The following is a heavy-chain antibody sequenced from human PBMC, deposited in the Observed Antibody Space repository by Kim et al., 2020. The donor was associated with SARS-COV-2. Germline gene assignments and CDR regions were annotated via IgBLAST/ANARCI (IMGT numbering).Heavy chain of an antibody. Sequence: ASVKVSCKASGYTFTSYYMHWVRQAPGQGLEWMGIINPSGGSTSYAQKLQGRVTMTRDTSTSTVYMELSSLRSEDTAVYYCASYPSGSYYRNYYGMDVWGQGTTVTVSS. CDR2: INPSGGST. J-gene: IGHJ6*02. V-gene: IGHV1-46*01. D-gene: IGHD3-10*01. CDR1: GYTFTSYY. CDR3: ASYPSGSYYRNYYGMDV.